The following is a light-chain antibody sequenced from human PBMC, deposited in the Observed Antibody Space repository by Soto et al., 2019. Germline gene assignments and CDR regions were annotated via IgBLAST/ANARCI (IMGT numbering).Light chain of an antibody. CDR2: GAT. Sequence: EIVLTQSPGTLSLSPGERATLSCRASQSVSSSYLAWYQQKPGQAPRLLIYGATSRATGIPDRFSGSGSGTDFTLTISRLEPEDFSVYYCQQYGTSPTFGQGTKVAFK. V-gene: IGKV3-20*01. CDR3: QQYGTSPT. J-gene: IGKJ1*01. CDR1: QSVSSSY.